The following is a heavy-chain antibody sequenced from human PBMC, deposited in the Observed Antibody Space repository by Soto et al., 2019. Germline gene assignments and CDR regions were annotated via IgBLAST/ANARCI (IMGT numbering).Heavy chain of an antibody. V-gene: IGHV4-59*01. CDR1: GGSIVDYY. CDR3: ARDVNRWEIRGFFDP. J-gene: IGHJ5*02. D-gene: IGHD3-16*02. Sequence: PSETLSLTCSVSGGSIVDYYWSWIRQPPGKGLEWIGFIYYTGNTRYNPSLGSRVTISLDTSKNQFSLKLTSATAADTAFYYCARDVNRWEIRGFFDPWGRGALVTVSS. CDR2: IYYTGNT.